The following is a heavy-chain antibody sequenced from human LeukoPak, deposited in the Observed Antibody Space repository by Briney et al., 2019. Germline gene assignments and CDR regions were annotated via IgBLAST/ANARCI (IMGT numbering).Heavy chain of an antibody. Sequence: GGSLRLSCAASGFTFSSYGMHWVRQAPGKGLEWVAVISYDGSNKYYADSVKGRFTISRDNSKNTLYLQMNSLRAEDMALYYCAKDTECSSSWTSHFDYWGQGTLVTVSS. J-gene: IGHJ4*02. V-gene: IGHV3-30*18. CDR2: ISYDGSNK. CDR3: AKDTECSSSWTSHFDY. D-gene: IGHD6-13*01. CDR1: GFTFSSYG.